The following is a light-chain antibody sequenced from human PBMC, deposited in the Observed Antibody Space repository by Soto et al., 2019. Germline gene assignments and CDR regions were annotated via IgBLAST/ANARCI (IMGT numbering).Light chain of an antibody. CDR3: QQYGRSPMYT. Sequence: EIVLTQSPATLSLSPGERATLSCRASQSVRTFLAWYQLKPGQPPRLLIYDASNRATGIPARFSGSGSGTEFSLTINRLEPEDFAVYYCQQYGRSPMYTFGQGTKLEIK. CDR2: DAS. CDR1: QSVRTF. V-gene: IGKV3-11*01. J-gene: IGKJ2*01.